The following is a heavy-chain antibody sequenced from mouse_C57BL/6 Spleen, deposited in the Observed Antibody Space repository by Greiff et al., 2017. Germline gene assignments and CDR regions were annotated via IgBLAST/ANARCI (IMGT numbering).Heavy chain of an antibody. Sequence: VQLQQSGPGLVKPSQSLSLTCSVTGYSITSGYYWNWIRQFPGNKLEWMGYISYDGSNNYNPSLKNRISITRDTSKNQFFLTLNSVTTEDTATYYCAREGGNYDWYFDVWGTGTTVTVSS. J-gene: IGHJ1*03. CDR3: AREGGNYDWYFDV. CDR1: GYSITSGYY. V-gene: IGHV3-6*01. CDR2: ISYDGSN. D-gene: IGHD2-1*01.